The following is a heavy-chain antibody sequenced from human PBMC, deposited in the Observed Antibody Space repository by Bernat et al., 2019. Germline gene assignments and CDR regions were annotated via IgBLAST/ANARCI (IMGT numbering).Heavy chain of an antibody. Sequence: QVQLVESGGGVVQPGRSLRLSCAASGFTFSTYGMHWVRQAPGKGLEWVAVIWYDGSNKYYADSVKGRFTISKDNSKSTLSLEMNSLGAEDTAVYYCARDRAVTHLDYWGQGTLVTVSS. CDR2: IWYDGSNK. CDR3: ARDRAVTHLDY. J-gene: IGHJ4*02. D-gene: IGHD4-23*01. CDR1: GFTFSTYG. V-gene: IGHV3-33*01.